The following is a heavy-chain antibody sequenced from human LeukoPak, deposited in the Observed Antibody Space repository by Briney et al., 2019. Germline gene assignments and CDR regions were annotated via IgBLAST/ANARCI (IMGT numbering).Heavy chain of an antibody. Sequence: PGGSLRLSCAASGFTVSSNFMSWVRQAPGKGLECVSVIYSRGGTYYADSVQGRFTISRDNAKNSLYLQMSSLRAEDTAVYYCTRDPHCSSSSCPADYWGQGTLVTVSS. CDR2: IYSRGGT. J-gene: IGHJ4*02. D-gene: IGHD2-2*01. CDR3: TRDPHCSSSSCPADY. CDR1: GFTVSSNF. V-gene: IGHV3-53*01.